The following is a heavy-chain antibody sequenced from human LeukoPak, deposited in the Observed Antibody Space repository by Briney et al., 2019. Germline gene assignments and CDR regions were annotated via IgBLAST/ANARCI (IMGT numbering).Heavy chain of an antibody. D-gene: IGHD5-12*01. Sequence: SETLSLTCNVSGDSMRRYYWSWIRQPPGKGLGWIGYIYYSVSTSYNPSLKSRVTISVDTSKKQFSLKLISVTAADPAVYYCARGGYRGYDFEYWGQGTLVTVSS. CDR1: GDSMRRYY. CDR3: ARGGYRGYDFEY. V-gene: IGHV4-59*01. CDR2: IYYSVST. J-gene: IGHJ4*02.